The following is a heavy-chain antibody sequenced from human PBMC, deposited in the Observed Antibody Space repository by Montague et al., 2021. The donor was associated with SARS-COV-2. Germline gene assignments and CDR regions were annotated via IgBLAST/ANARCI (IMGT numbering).Heavy chain of an antibody. CDR1: GGSISNNY. CDR2: FYSVYS. D-gene: IGHD3-10*01. J-gene: IGHJ3*02. V-gene: IGHV4-59*01. Sequence: SETLSLTCTVSGGSISNNYWSWSRQPPATGLEWIGFYSVYSNYNTSLNRPVTIPVATSKNQFTLQLTSVTAADTAAYSCESYGAGTKDDAFDIWGQGTMVTVSS. CDR3: ESYGAGTKDDAFDI.